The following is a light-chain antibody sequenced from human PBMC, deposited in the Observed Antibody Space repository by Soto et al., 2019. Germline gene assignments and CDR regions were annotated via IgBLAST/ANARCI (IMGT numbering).Light chain of an antibody. CDR1: SGSIASNY. Sequence: NFMLTQPHSVSESPGKTVTISCTRSSGSIASNYVQWYQQRPGSAPTTVIYEDNQRPSGVPDRFSGSIDSSSNSASLTISGLKTEDEADYYCQSYDSEVVFGGGTKLPVL. CDR3: QSYDSEVV. CDR2: EDN. J-gene: IGLJ2*01. V-gene: IGLV6-57*04.